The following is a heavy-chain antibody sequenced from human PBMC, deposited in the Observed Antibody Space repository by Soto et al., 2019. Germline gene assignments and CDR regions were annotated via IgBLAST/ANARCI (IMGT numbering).Heavy chain of an antibody. CDR1: GFTFSSYG. J-gene: IGHJ6*02. CDR3: AKDRGGGDYCDGRDV. Sequence: QVQLVESGGGVVQPGRSLRLSCAASGFTFSSYGMHWVRQAPGKGLEWVAVISYDGSNKYYADSVKGRFTISEDNSKNTLYLEMNSLRAEDTAGYYCAKDRGGGDYCDGRDVWGQGTTVTVCS. CDR2: ISYDGSNK. V-gene: IGHV3-30*18. D-gene: IGHD3-10*01.